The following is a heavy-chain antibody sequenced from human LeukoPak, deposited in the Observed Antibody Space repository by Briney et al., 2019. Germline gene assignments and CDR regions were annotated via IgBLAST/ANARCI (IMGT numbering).Heavy chain of an antibody. J-gene: IGHJ4*02. CDR3: AKARSGYSHYFDY. Sequence: GGSLRLSCAPSGFTFDDYAMRWVRLAPGKGMGWVSGIRWNSGSIGYADSVAGRSTISRDNAKNSLYLQMNSLRAEDTALYYCAKARSGYSHYFDYWGQGTLVTVSS. V-gene: IGHV3-9*01. CDR1: GFTFDDYA. CDR2: IRWNSGSI. D-gene: IGHD3-3*01.